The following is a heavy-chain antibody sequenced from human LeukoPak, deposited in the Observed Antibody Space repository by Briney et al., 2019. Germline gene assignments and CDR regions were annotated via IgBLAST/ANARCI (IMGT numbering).Heavy chain of an antibody. Sequence: GASVKVSCKASGYTFTSYGISWVRQAPGQGLEWRGWMNPNSGNTGYTQKFQGRVTMTRNTSISTAYMELSSLRSEDTAVYYCARAELRYFDWPPGDYWGQGTLVTVSS. V-gene: IGHV1-8*02. CDR3: ARAELRYFDWPPGDY. CDR2: MNPNSGNT. D-gene: IGHD3-9*01. J-gene: IGHJ4*02. CDR1: GYTFTSYG.